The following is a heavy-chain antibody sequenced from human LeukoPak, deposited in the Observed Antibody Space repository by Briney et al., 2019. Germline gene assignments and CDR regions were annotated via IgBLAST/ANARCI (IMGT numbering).Heavy chain of an antibody. Sequence: GGSLRLSCAASGFIVSNNYMSWVRQAPGKGLEWVSTIYSVGSTYYADSVKGRFTISRGNSKNTLYLQMNSLRAEDTAVYYCAKARSGNYYKFDYWGQGTLVTVSS. CDR1: GFIVSNNY. CDR2: IYSVGST. CDR3: AKARSGNYYKFDY. V-gene: IGHV3-53*01. J-gene: IGHJ4*02. D-gene: IGHD3-10*01.